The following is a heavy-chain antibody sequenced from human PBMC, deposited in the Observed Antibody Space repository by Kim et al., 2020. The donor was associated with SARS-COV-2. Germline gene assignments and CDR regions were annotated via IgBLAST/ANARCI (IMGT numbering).Heavy chain of an antibody. CDR1: GFTLSRYG. Sequence: GGSLRLSCAASGFTLSRYGMHWVRQAPGKGLEWVAVIWNDGSNEYYADSVKGRFTISRDNSKNTLYLQMNSLRVDDTAVYYCAREGGGPGYLDYWGQGTLVTVSS. V-gene: IGHV3-33*01. CDR3: AREGGGPGYLDY. D-gene: IGHD2-8*02. CDR2: IWNDGSNE. J-gene: IGHJ4*02.